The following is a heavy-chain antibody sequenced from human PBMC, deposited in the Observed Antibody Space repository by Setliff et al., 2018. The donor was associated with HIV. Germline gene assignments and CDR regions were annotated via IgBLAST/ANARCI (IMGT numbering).Heavy chain of an antibody. V-gene: IGHV4-59*11. D-gene: IGHD6-13*01. CDR3: TRAEQQLPYYYYYYGMDV. CDR2: IYHRGST. CDR1: GGSISSHY. J-gene: IGHJ6*02. Sequence: SETLSLTCTVSGGSISSHYWSWIRQPPGKGLEWIGYIYHRGSTYYNPSLKSRVTISVDTSKNQFSLKLSSVAAADTAVYYCTRAEQQLPYYYYYYGMDVWGQGTTVTVSS.